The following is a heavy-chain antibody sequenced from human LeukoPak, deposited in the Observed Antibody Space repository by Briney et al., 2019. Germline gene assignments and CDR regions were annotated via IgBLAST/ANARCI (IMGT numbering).Heavy chain of an antibody. CDR2: TYTGGNS. V-gene: IGHV3-53*01. CDR3: ARGGRGSAAVVAPRSFDI. D-gene: IGHD3-22*01. Sequence: GGSLRLSCAASGFTVSSIHMVWARQAPGKGLEWVSVTYTGGNSYYADSVKGRFIISRDISKNTLYLQTNSLRAEDSALYYCARGGRGSAAVVAPRSFDIWGQGTMVTVSS. J-gene: IGHJ3*02. CDR1: GFTVSSIH.